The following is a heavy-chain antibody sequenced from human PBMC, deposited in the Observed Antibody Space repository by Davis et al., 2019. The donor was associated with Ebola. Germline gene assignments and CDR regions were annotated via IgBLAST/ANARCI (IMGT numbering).Heavy chain of an antibody. Sequence: SETLSLTCAVYGGSFSAYYWSWIRQPPGKGLEWVWEINHSGSTNYNPSFKSRVTISVDTSKNQFSLKLSSVTAADTAFYSCVRGSDAYKTGYWGQGTLVTVSS. CDR3: VRGSDAYKTGY. D-gene: IGHD5-24*01. CDR2: INHSGST. J-gene: IGHJ4*02. CDR1: GGSFSAYY. V-gene: IGHV4-34*01.